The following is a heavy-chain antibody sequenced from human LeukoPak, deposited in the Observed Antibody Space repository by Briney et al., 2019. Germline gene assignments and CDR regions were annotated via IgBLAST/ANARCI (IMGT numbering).Heavy chain of an antibody. CDR2: IYYSGST. CDR3: ARGGSYFDY. V-gene: IGHV4-59*01. CDR1: GDSINNYF. J-gene: IGHJ4*02. D-gene: IGHD1-26*01. Sequence: SETLSLTCTVSGDSINNYFWSWTRQPPGKGLEWIGYIYYSGSTNFNPSLKSRVTISVDTSKNQFSLKLSSVTAADAAVYYCARGGSYFDYWGQGTLVTVSS.